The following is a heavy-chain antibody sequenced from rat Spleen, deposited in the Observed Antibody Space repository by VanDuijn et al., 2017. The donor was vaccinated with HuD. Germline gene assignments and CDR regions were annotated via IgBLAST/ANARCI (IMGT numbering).Heavy chain of an antibody. Sequence: EVQLVESGGGLVQPGRSLKLSCAASGFTFSNYGMHWIRQAPTKGLEWVASISPSGGSTYYRDSVKGRFTISRDNAKSTLYLQMDSLRSEDTATYYCATDGDTTDHYFDYWGQGVMVTVSS. CDR1: GFTFSNYG. J-gene: IGHJ2*01. CDR2: ISPSGGST. D-gene: IGHD1-6*01. V-gene: IGHV5-19*01. CDR3: ATDGDTTDHYFDY.